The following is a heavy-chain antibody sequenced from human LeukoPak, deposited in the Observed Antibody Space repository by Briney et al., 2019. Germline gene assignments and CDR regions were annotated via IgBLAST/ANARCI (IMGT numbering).Heavy chain of an antibody. Sequence: SETLSLTCTASGGSISSYYWSWIRQPPGKGLEWIGYIYYSGSTNYNPSLKSRVTISVDTSKNQFSLKLSSVTAADTAVYYCARGYAGATTFDYWGQGTLVTVSS. CDR1: GGSISSYY. J-gene: IGHJ4*02. D-gene: IGHD1-26*01. V-gene: IGHV4-59*01. CDR2: IYYSGST. CDR3: ARGYAGATTFDY.